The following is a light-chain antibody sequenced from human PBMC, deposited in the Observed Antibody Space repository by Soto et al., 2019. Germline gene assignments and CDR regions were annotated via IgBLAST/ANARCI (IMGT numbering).Light chain of an antibody. V-gene: IGKV3-15*01. CDR3: QNYNNWPSWT. CDR2: GAS. CDR1: QSISTN. Sequence: EILMTQSPATLSVSPGERATHSCRATQSISTNLAWYQQKPGQAPRLLIFGASTRATGIPARFSGSGSGTEFTLTISSLQSEDFAVYYCQNYNNWPSWTFGQGTKVEIK. J-gene: IGKJ1*01.